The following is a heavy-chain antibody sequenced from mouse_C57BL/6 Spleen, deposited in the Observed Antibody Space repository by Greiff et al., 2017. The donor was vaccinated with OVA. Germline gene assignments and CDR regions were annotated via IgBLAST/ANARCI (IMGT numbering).Heavy chain of an antibody. D-gene: IGHD2-4*01. CDR3: ARNDYDEGNAMDY. Sequence: EVQLQQSGPELVKPGASVKISCKASGYTFTDYYMNWVKQSHGKSLEWIGDINPNNGGTSYNQKFMGKATLTVDKSSSTAYMELRSLTSEDSAVYYCARNDYDEGNAMDYWGQGTSVTVSS. CDR2: INPNNGGT. J-gene: IGHJ4*01. CDR1: GYTFTDYY. V-gene: IGHV1-26*01.